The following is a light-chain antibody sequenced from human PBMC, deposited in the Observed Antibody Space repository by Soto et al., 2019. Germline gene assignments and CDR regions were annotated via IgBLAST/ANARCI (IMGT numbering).Light chain of an antibody. CDR2: EAT. V-gene: IGLV2-14*01. CDR3: IXYKTXXTFL. Sequence: QSALTQPASVSGSPGQSITVSCTGTSSDIGASNFVSWYQHLPGRAPKVIIFEATNRXXGVSNRFSGSKSGSTASLTISGLHADGVAEDFCIXYKTXXTFLVGTRTKVTVL. J-gene: IGLJ1*01. CDR1: SSDIGASNF.